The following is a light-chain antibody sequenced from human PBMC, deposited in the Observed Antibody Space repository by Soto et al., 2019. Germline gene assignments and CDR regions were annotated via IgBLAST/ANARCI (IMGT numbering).Light chain of an antibody. CDR2: SDT. CDR1: SSNIGSNP. J-gene: IGLJ2*01. V-gene: IGLV1-44*01. CDR3: AAWDDSLNGHVV. Sequence: QSVLTQPPSASGTPGQRVTISCSGSSSNIGSNPVNWYQQLPGTAPKFLIYSDTQRPSGVPDRFSGSRSGTSASLAISGLQSDDEADYYCAAWDDSLNGHVVFGGGTKLTVL.